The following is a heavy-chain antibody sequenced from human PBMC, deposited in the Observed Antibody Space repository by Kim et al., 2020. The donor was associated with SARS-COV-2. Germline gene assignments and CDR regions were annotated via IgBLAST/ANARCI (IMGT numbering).Heavy chain of an antibody. J-gene: IGHJ3*02. CDR3: ARDTSGGWVAYSSTDDAFDI. CDR1: GGSISSYY. D-gene: IGHD6-13*01. CDR2: IYYSGST. Sequence: SETLSLTCTVSGGSISSYYWSWIRQPPGKGLEWIGYIYYSGSTNYNPSLKSRVTISVDTSKNQFSLKLSSVTAADTAVYYCARDTSGGWVAYSSTDDAFDIWGQGTMVTVSS. V-gene: IGHV4-59*01.